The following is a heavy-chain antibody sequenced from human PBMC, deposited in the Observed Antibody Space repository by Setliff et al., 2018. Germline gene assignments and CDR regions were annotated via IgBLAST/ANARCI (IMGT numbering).Heavy chain of an antibody. CDR1: GGSISSSNW. CDR2: IYHSGST. Sequence: SETLSLTCAVSGGSISSSNWWSWVRQPPGKGLEWIGEIYHSGSTNYNPSLKSRVTISVDKSKNQFSLKLSSVTAADTAVYYCARKKTVYWYYGMDVWGQGTTVTVSS. D-gene: IGHD2-15*01. V-gene: IGHV4-4*02. J-gene: IGHJ6*02. CDR3: ARKKTVYWYYGMDV.